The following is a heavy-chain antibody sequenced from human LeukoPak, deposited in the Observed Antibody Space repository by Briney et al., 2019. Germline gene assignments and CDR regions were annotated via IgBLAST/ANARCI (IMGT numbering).Heavy chain of an antibody. CDR1: GFIFSTYS. J-gene: IGHJ4*02. Sequence: GGSLRLSCAASGFIFSTYSMNWVRQAPGKGLEWVSSITTSNYIYYADSVNGRFTISRDNAKNSLYLQMNSLRAEDTAVYYCAREFEVGATHFDYWGQGTLVTVSS. D-gene: IGHD1-26*01. CDR3: AREFEVGATHFDY. CDR2: ITTSNYI. V-gene: IGHV3-21*01.